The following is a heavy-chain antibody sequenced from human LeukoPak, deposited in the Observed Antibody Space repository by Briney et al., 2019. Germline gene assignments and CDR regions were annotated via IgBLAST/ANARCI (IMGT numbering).Heavy chain of an antibody. CDR3: ARDGDYVAYYYYYMDV. V-gene: IGHV3-74*01. Sequence: GGSLRLSCAASGFTFSNYWMHWVRQAPGKGLVWVSRINGDGSSTTYADSVKGRFTISRDNAKNSLYLQMNSLRAEDTAVYYCARDGDYVAYYYYYMDVWGKGTTVTVSS. D-gene: IGHD4-17*01. CDR2: INGDGSST. CDR1: GFTFSNYW. J-gene: IGHJ6*03.